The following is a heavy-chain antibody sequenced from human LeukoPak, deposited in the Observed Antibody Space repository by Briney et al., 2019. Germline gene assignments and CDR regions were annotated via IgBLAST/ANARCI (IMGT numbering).Heavy chain of an antibody. CDR2: ISAYNGHT. V-gene: IGHV1-18*01. D-gene: IGHD2-21*01. CDR3: ARRADCGGDCSSDY. J-gene: IGHJ4*02. Sequence: GASVKVSCKASGYTFTSYGINWVRQAPGQGLEWMGWISAYNGHTNYAQKLQGRVTMTTDTSTSTAYMELRSLRSDDTAVYYCARRADCGGDCSSDYWGQGTLVTVSS. CDR1: GYTFTSYG.